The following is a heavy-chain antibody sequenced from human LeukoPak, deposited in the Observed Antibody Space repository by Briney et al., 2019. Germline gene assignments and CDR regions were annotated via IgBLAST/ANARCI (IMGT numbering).Heavy chain of an antibody. D-gene: IGHD5-18*01. CDR2: IYPGDSDT. V-gene: IGHV5-51*01. J-gene: IGHJ4*02. CDR3: ARPSYGFLSGFDY. Sequence: KNGESLKISCKGSGYSFTSYGIGWVRQMPGKGLEWMGLIYPGDSDTRYSPSFQGQVTISADKSISTAYLQWSSLKASDTAMYYCARPSYGFLSGFDYWGQGTLVTVSS. CDR1: GYSFTSYG.